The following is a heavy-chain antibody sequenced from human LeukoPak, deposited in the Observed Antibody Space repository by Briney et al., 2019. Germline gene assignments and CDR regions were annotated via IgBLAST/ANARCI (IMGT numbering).Heavy chain of an antibody. V-gene: IGHV1-69*02. CDR3: ANDDTSGYYQA. D-gene: IGHD3-22*01. Sequence: SVEVSCKASGGTFTIHTITWVRQAPGQGLEWMGRIIPVVGTHYAQKFQGRVTITADKSTSTAYMELSSLRSDDTAVYYCANDDTSGYYQAWGQGTLVTVSS. CDR1: GGTFTIHT. J-gene: IGHJ4*02. CDR2: IIPVVGT.